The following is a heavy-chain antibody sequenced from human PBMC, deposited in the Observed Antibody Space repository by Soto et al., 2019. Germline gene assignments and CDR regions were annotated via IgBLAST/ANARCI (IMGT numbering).Heavy chain of an antibody. CDR2: INADGGYR. CDR3: VRDITYGDYVY. D-gene: IGHD4-17*01. CDR1: GFTFSSHW. Sequence: GGSLRLSCAASGFTFSSHWMHWVRQAPGKGLVWVSRINADGGYRTYADSVKGRFTISRDNARDTLYLRMDSLRAEDTAVYYCVRDITYGDYVYWGQGTLVTVSS. J-gene: IGHJ4*02. V-gene: IGHV3-74*03.